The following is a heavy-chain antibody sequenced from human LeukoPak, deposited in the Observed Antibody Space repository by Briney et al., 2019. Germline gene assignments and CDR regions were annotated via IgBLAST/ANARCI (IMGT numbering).Heavy chain of an antibody. CDR2: ISSNGGST. Sequence: GGSLRLSCVVSGFTFSSYTMHWARQAPGKGLEYVSAISSNGGSTYYANSVKGRFTISRDNSKNTLYLQMGSLRVEDMAVYYCARAYSGWYGYWGQGTLVTVSS. J-gene: IGHJ4*02. CDR1: GFTFSSYT. V-gene: IGHV3-64*01. CDR3: ARAYSGWYGY. D-gene: IGHD6-19*01.